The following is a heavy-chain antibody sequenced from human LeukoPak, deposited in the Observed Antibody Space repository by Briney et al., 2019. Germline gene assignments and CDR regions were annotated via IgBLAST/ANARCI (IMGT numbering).Heavy chain of an antibody. CDR2: ISLNSGGT. CDR3: ARGGRTIFGVADY. J-gene: IGHJ4*02. Sequence: ASVKVSCKASGYTFTKFSINWVRQAPGQGLVWMGWISLNSGGTNFALKFQGSVTMTRDTSISTAYMDLIKLRSDDTAVYYCARGGRTIFGVADYWGQGTLVTVSS. D-gene: IGHD3-3*01. V-gene: IGHV1-2*02. CDR1: GYTFTKFS.